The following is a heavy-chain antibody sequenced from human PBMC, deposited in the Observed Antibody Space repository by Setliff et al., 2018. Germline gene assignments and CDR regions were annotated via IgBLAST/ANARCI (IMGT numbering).Heavy chain of an antibody. CDR2: FDPEDGET. D-gene: IGHD3-22*01. CDR3: AADYYGSSGYGY. CDR1: GYTLTELS. J-gene: IGHJ4*02. Sequence: ASVKVSCKVSGYTLTELSMHWVRQAPGKGLEWMGGFDPEDGETIYAQKFQGRVTMTEDTSTDTAYMEPSSLRSEDTAVYYCAADYYGSSGYGYWGQGTLVTVSS. V-gene: IGHV1-24*01.